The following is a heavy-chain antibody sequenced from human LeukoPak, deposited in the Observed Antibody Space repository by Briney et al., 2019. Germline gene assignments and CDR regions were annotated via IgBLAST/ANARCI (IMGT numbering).Heavy chain of an antibody. CDR3: ARKTRTWSNWFDP. J-gene: IGHJ5*02. D-gene: IGHD1-14*01. CDR2: IYYSGSV. Sequence: PSETLSLTCTVSGGSISSGNYYWSWIRQSPGKGLEWIGYIYYSGSVFYNPSLESRIIISLDTSKNQFTLKVTSLTAADSAVYYCARKTRTWSNWFDPWGQGTLVTVSS. CDR1: GGSISSGNYY. V-gene: IGHV4-30-4*01.